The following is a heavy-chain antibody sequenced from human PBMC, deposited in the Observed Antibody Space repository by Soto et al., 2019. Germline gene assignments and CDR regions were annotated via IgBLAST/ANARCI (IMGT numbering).Heavy chain of an antibody. CDR3: ARDMGYCSSTSCYIAYFQH. CDR2: INAGNGNT. D-gene: IGHD2-2*02. V-gene: IGHV1-3*01. J-gene: IGHJ1*01. CDR1: GYTFTSYA. Sequence: ASVKVSCKASGYTFTSYAMHWVRQAPGQRLEWMGWINAGNGNTKYSQKFQGRVTITRDTSASTAYMELSRLRSEDTAVYYCARDMGYCSSTSCYIAYFQHWGQGTLVTVSS.